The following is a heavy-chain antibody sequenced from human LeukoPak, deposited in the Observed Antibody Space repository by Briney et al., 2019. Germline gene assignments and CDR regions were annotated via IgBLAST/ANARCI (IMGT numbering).Heavy chain of an antibody. V-gene: IGHV1-2*02. J-gene: IGHJ4*02. Sequence: GASVKVSCKASGYTFTGHYMHWVRQAPGQGLEWMGWVNPNSGGTNYAQKFQGRVTMTRDTSTSAAYMELSRLRSDDTAVYYCARSYDYVWGSYRYFGYWGQGTLVTVSS. D-gene: IGHD3-16*02. CDR2: VNPNSGGT. CDR3: ARSYDYVWGSYRYFGY. CDR1: GYTFTGHY.